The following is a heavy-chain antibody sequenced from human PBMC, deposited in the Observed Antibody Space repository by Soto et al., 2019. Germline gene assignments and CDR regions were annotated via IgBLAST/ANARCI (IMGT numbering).Heavy chain of an antibody. V-gene: IGHV3-23*01. CDR3: AKSVYNWNDGFFDY. Sequence: AGGSLRLSCAASGFTFSSYAMSWVRQAPGKGLEWVSGISGSGGDTYYADSVKGRFTLSRDNSKNTLYLQMNSLRAEDTAVYYCAKSVYNWNDGFFDYWGQGTLVTVSS. D-gene: IGHD1-1*01. CDR2: ISGSGGDT. CDR1: GFTFSSYA. J-gene: IGHJ4*02.